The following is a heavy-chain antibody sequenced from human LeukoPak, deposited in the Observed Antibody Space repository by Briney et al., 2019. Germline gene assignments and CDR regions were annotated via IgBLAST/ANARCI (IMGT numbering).Heavy chain of an antibody. CDR2: VTYDGSKA. J-gene: IGHJ4*02. V-gene: IGHV3-30*18. D-gene: IGHD3-22*01. CDR1: GFTFRNYG. CDR3: AKDPGGYYYDSSVYSGGY. Sequence: PGGSLRLSCAASGFTFRNYGMHWVRQVPGKGLEWLGVVTYDGSKAFYADSVKGRLTISRDNSKNTLYLQMNSLRAEDTAVYYCAKDPGGYYYDSSVYSGGYWARGPLVPVPS.